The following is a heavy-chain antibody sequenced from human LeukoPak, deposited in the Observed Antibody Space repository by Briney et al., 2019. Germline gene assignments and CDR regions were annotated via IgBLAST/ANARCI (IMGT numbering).Heavy chain of an antibody. CDR1: GDSISSYC. J-gene: IGHJ5*02. Sequence: SETLSLTCTVAGDSISSYCWSWVRQPPGKGLEWIGSMCYSGSTNYNPSLKSRVTISIDTSKNQFSLKLSSVTAADTAVYSCARRVVESAVITERNWFDPWGQGTLVTVSS. V-gene: IGHV4-59*08. D-gene: IGHD4-11*01. CDR2: MCYSGST. CDR3: ARRVVESAVITERNWFDP.